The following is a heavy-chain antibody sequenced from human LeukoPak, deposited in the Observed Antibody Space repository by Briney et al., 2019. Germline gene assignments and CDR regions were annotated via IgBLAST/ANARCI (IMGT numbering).Heavy chain of an antibody. CDR3: ARGSHDFWSGYGYYFDY. CDR2: ISSSSSYI. D-gene: IGHD3-3*01. CDR1: GFTFSSCS. J-gene: IGHJ4*02. V-gene: IGHV3-21*01. Sequence: GGSLRLSRAASGFTFSSCSMNWVRQAPGKGLEWVSSISSSSSYIYYADSVKGRFTISRDNAKNSLYLQMNSLRAEDTAVYYCARGSHDFWSGYGYYFDYWGQGTLVTVSS.